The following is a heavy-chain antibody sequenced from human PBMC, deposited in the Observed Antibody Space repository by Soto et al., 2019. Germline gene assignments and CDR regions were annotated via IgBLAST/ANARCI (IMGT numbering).Heavy chain of an antibody. V-gene: IGHV3-23*01. CDR2: ISGSGGRT. D-gene: IGHD3-3*01. J-gene: IGHJ4*02. Sequence: GGSLRLSCAASGFTFSSYAMSWVRQAPGKGLEWVSAISGSGGRTYYADSVKGRSTISRDNSKSTLYLQMNSLRAEDTAVYYCAKDFWREGVYFDYWGQGTLVTVSS. CDR3: AKDFWREGVYFDY. CDR1: GFTFSSYA.